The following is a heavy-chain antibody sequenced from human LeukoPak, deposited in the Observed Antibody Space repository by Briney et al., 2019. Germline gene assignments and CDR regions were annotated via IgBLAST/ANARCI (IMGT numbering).Heavy chain of an antibody. CDR2: INQDGTEK. CDR3: ARDLTRIAVAGTVYFDY. V-gene: IGHV3-7*01. J-gene: IGHJ4*02. D-gene: IGHD6-19*01. Sequence: GGSLRLSCAGSGFTFNSYWMSWVRQAPGKGLEGVAHINQDGTEKYYVDSVEGRFTISRDNARNSLYLQMNSLRAEDTAVYYCARDLTRIAVAGTVYFDYWGQGTLVTVSS. CDR1: GFTFNSYW.